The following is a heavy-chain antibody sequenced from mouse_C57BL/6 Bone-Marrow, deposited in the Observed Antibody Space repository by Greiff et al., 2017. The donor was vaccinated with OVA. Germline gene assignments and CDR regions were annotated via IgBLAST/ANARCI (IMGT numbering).Heavy chain of an antibody. CDR1: GYAFSSYW. CDR3: ARPTVVGRGYFDV. Sequence: VQRVESGAELVKPGASVKISCKASGYAFSSYWMNWVKQRPGKGLEWIGQIYPGDGDTNYNGKFKGKATLTADKSSSTAYMQLSSLTSEDSAVYFCARPTVVGRGYFDVWGTGTTVTVSS. D-gene: IGHD1-1*01. V-gene: IGHV1-80*01. J-gene: IGHJ1*03. CDR2: IYPGDGDT.